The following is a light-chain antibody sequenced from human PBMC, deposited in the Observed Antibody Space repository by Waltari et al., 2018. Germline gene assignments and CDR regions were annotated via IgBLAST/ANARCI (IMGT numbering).Light chain of an antibody. Sequence: QPVLTHPPSVSWAPGPRVTITCTGSSPTNGTGYAVNWYQQLPGPDPKLLNLGNSDRPSGVPDLFSGSKSGTSASLAITGLQADDEADYYCQSYDSSLSGPVFGGGTKLTVL. CDR1: SPTNGTGYA. CDR3: QSYDSSLSGPV. CDR2: GNS. V-gene: IGLV1-40*01. J-gene: IGLJ2*01.